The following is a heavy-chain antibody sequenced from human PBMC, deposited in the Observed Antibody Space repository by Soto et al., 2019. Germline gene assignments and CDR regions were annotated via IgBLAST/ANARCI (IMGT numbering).Heavy chain of an antibody. Sequence: GGSLRLSCAASGFTFSNAWMSWVRQAPGKGLEWVGRIKSKTDGGTTDYAAPVKGRFTISRDDSKNTLYLQMNSLKTEDTAVYYCTGLYLVPARASNYYYYYYMDVWGKGTTVTVSS. V-gene: IGHV3-15*01. D-gene: IGHD2-2*01. CDR1: GFTFSNAW. J-gene: IGHJ6*03. CDR2: IKSKTDGGTT. CDR3: TGLYLVPARASNYYYYYYMDV.